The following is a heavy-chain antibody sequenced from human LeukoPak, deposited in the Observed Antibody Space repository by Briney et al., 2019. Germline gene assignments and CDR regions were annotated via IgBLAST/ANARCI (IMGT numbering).Heavy chain of an antibody. CDR3: ARVARWLRYFDY. Sequence: YYADSVKGRFIISRDNAKKSLYLQMNSLRAEDTAVYYCARVARWLRYFDYWGQGTLVTVSS. D-gene: IGHD5-24*01. V-gene: IGHV3-21*01. J-gene: IGHJ4*02.